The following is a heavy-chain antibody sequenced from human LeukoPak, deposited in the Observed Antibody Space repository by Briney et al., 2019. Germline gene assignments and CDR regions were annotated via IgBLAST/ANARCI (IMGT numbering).Heavy chain of an antibody. CDR3: ARDMTLRGGGEH. Sequence: SETLSLTCAVYGGSFSGYYWSWIRQPPGKGLEWIGEINHSGSTNYNPSLESRVTISVDTSKNQFSLKLSSVTAADTAVYYCARDMTLRGGGEHWGQGTLVTVSS. D-gene: IGHD2-21*01. CDR2: INHSGST. V-gene: IGHV4-34*01. J-gene: IGHJ4*02. CDR1: GGSFSGYY.